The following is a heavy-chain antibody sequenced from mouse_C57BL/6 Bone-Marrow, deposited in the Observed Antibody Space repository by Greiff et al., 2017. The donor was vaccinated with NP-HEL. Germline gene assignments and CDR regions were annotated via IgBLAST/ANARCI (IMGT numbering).Heavy chain of an antibody. J-gene: IGHJ4*01. CDR2: ISYSGST. Sequence: EVQRVESGPGLVKPSQTLSLTCSVTGYSITSDYWNWIRKFPGNKLEYMGYISYSGSTYYNPSLKSRISITRDTSKNQYYLQLNSVTTEDTATYYCARSPLWLRRNYYAMDYWGQGTSVTVSS. CDR1: GYSITSDY. V-gene: IGHV3-8*01. D-gene: IGHD2-2*01. CDR3: ARSPLWLRRNYYAMDY.